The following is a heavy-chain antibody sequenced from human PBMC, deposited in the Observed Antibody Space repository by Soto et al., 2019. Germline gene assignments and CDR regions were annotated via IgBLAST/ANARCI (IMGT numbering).Heavy chain of an antibody. CDR3: ARDPRGLETGTTAY. CDR2: IIPILGIA. Sequence: QVQLVQSGAEVKKPGSSVKVSCKASGGTFSSYTISWVGQAPGQGLEWMGRIIPILGIANYAQKFQGRVTITADKSTSTAYMELSSLRSEDTAVYYCARDPRGLETGTTAYWGQGTLVTVSS. J-gene: IGHJ4*02. V-gene: IGHV1-69*08. CDR1: GGTFSSYT. D-gene: IGHD1-1*01.